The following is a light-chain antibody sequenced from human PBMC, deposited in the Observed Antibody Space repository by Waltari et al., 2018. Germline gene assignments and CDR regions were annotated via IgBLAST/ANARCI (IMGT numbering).Light chain of an antibody. J-gene: IGKJ1*01. CDR1: QGVSHH. Sequence: AIRITQSPSSLPASTGARVTITCRASQGVSHHLAWYQQKPGKAPKLLIYITSTLQSGVPSRFSGSGSGTDFTLTIDGLQSEDFATYYCLQYDSYPWTFGQGTKVEIK. CDR2: ITS. V-gene: IGKV1-8*01. CDR3: LQYDSYPWT.